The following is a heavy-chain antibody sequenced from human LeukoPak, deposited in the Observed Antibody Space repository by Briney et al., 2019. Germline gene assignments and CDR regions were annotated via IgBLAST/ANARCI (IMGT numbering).Heavy chain of an antibody. CDR1: GGSISSGGYS. V-gene: IGHV4-30-2*01. D-gene: IGHD3-22*01. CDR3: ARGGYYYDSSGYYSSEYFDY. CDR2: IYHSGST. J-gene: IGHJ4*02. Sequence: PSETLSLTCAVSGGSISSGGYSWGWIRQPPGKGLEWIGYIYHSGSTYYNPSLKSRVTISVDTSKNQFSLKLSSVTAADTAVYYCARGGYYYDSSGYYSSEYFDYWGQGTLVTVSS.